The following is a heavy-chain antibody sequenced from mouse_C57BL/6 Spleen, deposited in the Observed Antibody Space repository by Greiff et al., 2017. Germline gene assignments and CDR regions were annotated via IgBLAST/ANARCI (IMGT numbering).Heavy chain of an antibody. CDR2: IYPSDSET. J-gene: IGHJ2*01. D-gene: IGHD1-1*01. CDR1: GYTFTSYW. Sequence: QVQLQQPGAELVRPGSSVKLSCKASGYTFTSYWMDWVKQRPGQGLEWIGNIYPSDSETHYNQKFKDKATLTVDKSSSTAYMQLSSLTSEDSAVYYGASVHYYGSSFDYWGQGTTLTVSS. V-gene: IGHV1-61*01. CDR3: ASVHYYGSSFDY.